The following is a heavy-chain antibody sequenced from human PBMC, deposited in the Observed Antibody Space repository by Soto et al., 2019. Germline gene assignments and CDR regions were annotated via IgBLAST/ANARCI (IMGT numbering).Heavy chain of an antibody. Sequence: QVQLVQSGAEVKKPGSSVKVSCKASGGAFSDYAFSWVRQAPGQGLEWLGGIMPIFRAPDYAQKFQGRVTITADEFTRTAYMEMTRLRSEDTAVYYCASWLKGTDIGNYYYGMDVWGQGTTVTVS. V-gene: IGHV1-69*12. CDR1: GGAFSDYA. CDR3: ASWLKGTDIGNYYYGMDV. CDR2: IMPIFRAP. D-gene: IGHD2-21*02. J-gene: IGHJ6*02.